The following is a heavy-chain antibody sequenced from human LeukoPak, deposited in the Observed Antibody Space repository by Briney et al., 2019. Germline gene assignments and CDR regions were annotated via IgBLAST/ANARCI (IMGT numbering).Heavy chain of an antibody. CDR1: GFTFSSYG. V-gene: IGHV3-30*18. D-gene: IGHD6-13*01. Sequence: GGSLRLSCAASGFTFSSYGMHWVRQAPGKGLEWVAVISYDGSNKYYADSVKGRFTISRDNSKNTLYLQMNSLRAEDTAVYCCAKDLDVVSSSSWYFDYWGQGTLVTVSS. CDR2: ISYDGSNK. CDR3: AKDLDVVSSSSWYFDY. J-gene: IGHJ4*02.